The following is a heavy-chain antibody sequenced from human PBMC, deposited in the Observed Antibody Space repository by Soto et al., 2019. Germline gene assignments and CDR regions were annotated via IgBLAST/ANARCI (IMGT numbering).Heavy chain of an antibody. Sequence: GASVKVSCKASGYTFTGYYMHWVRQAPGQGLEWMGWINPNSGGTNYAQKFQGRVTMTRATSISTAYMELSRLRSDDTAVYYCARMGGGGSYYYDSSGYLDAFDIWGQGTMVTVSS. CDR1: GYTFTGYY. V-gene: IGHV1-2*02. CDR2: INPNSGGT. CDR3: ARMGGGGSYYYDSSGYLDAFDI. D-gene: IGHD3-22*01. J-gene: IGHJ3*02.